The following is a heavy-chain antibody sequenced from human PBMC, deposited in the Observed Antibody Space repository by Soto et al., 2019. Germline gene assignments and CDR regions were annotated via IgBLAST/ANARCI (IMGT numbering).Heavy chain of an antibody. Sequence: EVHLLESGGGLVQPGGSLRLSCAASGFTFSNYAMTWVRQAAGKGLEWVSVISGTGGGTNNADSAKGRFTTSRDNSKNTLYLQMNSLRAEDTAVYYCAKRAFYGSGIPNYYGMDVWGQGTAVTFSS. D-gene: IGHD3-10*01. J-gene: IGHJ6*02. V-gene: IGHV3-23*01. CDR1: GFTFSNYA. CDR3: AKRAFYGSGIPNYYGMDV. CDR2: ISGTGGGT.